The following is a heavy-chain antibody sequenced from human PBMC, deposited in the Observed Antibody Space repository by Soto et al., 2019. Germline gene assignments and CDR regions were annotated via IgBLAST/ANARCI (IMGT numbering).Heavy chain of an antibody. CDR1: GDSGGFISSSSYH. CDR2: IYYSGST. Sequence: SETLSLTCTVSGDSGGFISSSSYHWGWIRQPPGKGLAGIGNIYYSGSTYYNPSLKSRVTISVDTSKNQFSLRLTSVTAADTAIYDCPSFPFTDCSGLSCYSRAFDIWGQRTMVTVS. CDR3: PSFPFTDCSGLSCYSRAFDI. V-gene: IGHV4-39*01. D-gene: IGHD2-15*01. J-gene: IGHJ3*02.